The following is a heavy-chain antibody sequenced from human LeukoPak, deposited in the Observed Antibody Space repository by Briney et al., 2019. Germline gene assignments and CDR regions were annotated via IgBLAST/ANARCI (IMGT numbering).Heavy chain of an antibody. D-gene: IGHD5-18*01. CDR3: ARRKGDWGGYSYGWGFYYMDV. J-gene: IGHJ6*03. CDR1: GGSISSYY. CDR2: IYYSGST. Sequence: PSETLSLTCTVSGGSISSYYWSWVRHPPGKGLEWCVYIYYSGSTNYNPSLKGRVTISVDTSKNQFSLELSSVTAAATAVYYCARRKGDWGGYSYGWGFYYMDVWGKGTTVTVSS. V-gene: IGHV4-59*01.